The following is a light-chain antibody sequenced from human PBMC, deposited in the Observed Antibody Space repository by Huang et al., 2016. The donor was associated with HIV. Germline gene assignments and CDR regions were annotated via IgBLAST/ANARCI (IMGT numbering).Light chain of an antibody. CDR3: QQRSNWPRMYT. CDR1: QSVSSD. V-gene: IGKV3-11*01. CDR2: DAS. J-gene: IGKJ2*01. Sequence: EIVLTQSPATLSLSPGERATLSCRASQSVSSDFSWYQQKPGQDPRLIVYDASNRATGIPAMFSGSGSGTDFTLTISSLEPEDFAVYYGQQRSNWPRMYTFGQGTKLEIK.